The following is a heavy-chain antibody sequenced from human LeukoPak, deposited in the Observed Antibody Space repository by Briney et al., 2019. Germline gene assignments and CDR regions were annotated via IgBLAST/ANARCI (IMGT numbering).Heavy chain of an antibody. CDR3: ANIAAAGTDFDY. J-gene: IGHJ4*02. V-gene: IGHV1-2*02. Sequence: GASVKVSCKASRYTFTGYYMHWIREAPGQVLEWMGWINPNSGGTNFAQNFQGRVTMTRDTSISTAYKELSRLRSDDTAVYYCANIAAAGTDFDYWGQGTLVTVSS. CDR2: INPNSGGT. CDR1: RYTFTGYY. D-gene: IGHD6-13*01.